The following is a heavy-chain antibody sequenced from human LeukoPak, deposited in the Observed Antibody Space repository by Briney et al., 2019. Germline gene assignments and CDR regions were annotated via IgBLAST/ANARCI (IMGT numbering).Heavy chain of an antibody. Sequence: GGSLRLSCAASGFTFSSYEMNWVRQAPGKGLEWVSYISSSGSTIYYADSVKGRFTISRDNAKNSLYLQMNSLRAEDTAVYYCAKSGGSGSYYATYYYYYYMDVWGKGTTVTISS. V-gene: IGHV3-48*03. CDR3: AKSGGSGSYYATYYYYYYMDV. CDR2: ISSSGSTI. CDR1: GFTFSSYE. D-gene: IGHD3-10*01. J-gene: IGHJ6*03.